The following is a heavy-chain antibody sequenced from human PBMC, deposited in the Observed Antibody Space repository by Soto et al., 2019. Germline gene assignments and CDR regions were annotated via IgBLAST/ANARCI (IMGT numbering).Heavy chain of an antibody. CDR3: ARGSLVTVVRGVPMRGGFDP. D-gene: IGHD3-10*01. CDR2: IYYSGST. V-gene: IGHV4-31*03. CDR1: GGSISSGGDC. Sequence: PWETLALSCTVSGGSISSGGDCWGRMRQHPGRGLEWIGYIYYSGSTYYNPSLKSRVTISVDTSKNQCSLKLSSVTAADTAVYYCARGSLVTVVRGVPMRGGFDPGAQGTLVTVSS. J-gene: IGHJ5*02.